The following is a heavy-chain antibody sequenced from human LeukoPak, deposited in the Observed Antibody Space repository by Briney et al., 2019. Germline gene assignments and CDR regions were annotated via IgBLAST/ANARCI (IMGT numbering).Heavy chain of an antibody. D-gene: IGHD3-22*01. CDR1: GGSITSLY. J-gene: IGHJ4*02. CDR3: ARGYYDNSGYSNPFDY. Sequence: SETLSLTCTVSGGSITSLYWSWLRQSPGKGLEWIGYVHLSGSTNYNPSLKSRVTISIDTSKNQFSLKLSPVTAADTAVYYCARGYYDNSGYSNPFDYWGQGTLVTVSS. V-gene: IGHV4-59*11. CDR2: VHLSGST.